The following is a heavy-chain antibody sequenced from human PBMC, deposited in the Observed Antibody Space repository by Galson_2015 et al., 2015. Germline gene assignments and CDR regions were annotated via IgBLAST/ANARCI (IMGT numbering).Heavy chain of an antibody. CDR2: ITISGTNS. J-gene: IGHJ4*02. Sequence: SLRLSCAASGFTFSSYAMSWVRQAPGKGLEWVSAITISGTNSKYTDSVRGRLTVSRDSSKNMLSLQMSTLRAEDTAVYYCARLERHSYGIYSSYYFESWGQGTLVTVSS. CDR1: GFTFSSYA. D-gene: IGHD3-16*01. V-gene: IGHV3-23*01. CDR3: ARLERHSYGIYSSYYFES.